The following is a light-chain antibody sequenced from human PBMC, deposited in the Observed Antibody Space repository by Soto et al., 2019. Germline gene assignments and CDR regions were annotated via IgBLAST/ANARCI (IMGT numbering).Light chain of an antibody. CDR1: QTVRSN. CDR3: QHYNNWPPWT. V-gene: IGKV3D-15*03. CDR2: GAS. J-gene: IGKJ1*01. Sequence: IVFTQTPATLSLSPGGGATLSSRAIQTVRSNYLAWYQHKPGPAPRPLIYGASIRATGIPARFSGSGSGTEFNLTLSTLQSEAFAIYYCQHYNNWPPWTFGQGTKVDIK.